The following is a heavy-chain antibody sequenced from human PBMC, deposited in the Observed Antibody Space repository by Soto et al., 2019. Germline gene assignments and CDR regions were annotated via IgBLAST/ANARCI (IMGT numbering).Heavy chain of an antibody. Sequence: ASVKVSCTASGYTFTSYGISWVRQAPRQGLEWMGWISAYNGNTNYAQKLQGRVTMTTDTSTSTAYMELRSLRSDDTAVYYCARDSSYGSGSYYGYIFDYWGQGTLVTVSS. D-gene: IGHD3-10*01. CDR1: GYTFTSYG. J-gene: IGHJ4*02. V-gene: IGHV1-18*01. CDR3: ARDSSYGSGSYYGYIFDY. CDR2: ISAYNGNT.